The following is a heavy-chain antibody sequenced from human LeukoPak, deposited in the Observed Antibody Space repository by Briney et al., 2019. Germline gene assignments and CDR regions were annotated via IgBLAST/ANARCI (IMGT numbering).Heavy chain of an antibody. V-gene: IGHV4-34*01. Sequence: SETLSLTCAVYGGSLSGYYWSWIRQPPGRGLEWIGEINRSGSANYNPSLKSRVTISVDTSKNQFSLKLSSVTAADTAVYYCAREGYSSGWYRYYWGQGTLVTVSS. J-gene: IGHJ4*02. CDR2: INRSGSA. CDR3: AREGYSSGWYRYY. CDR1: GGSLSGYY. D-gene: IGHD6-19*01.